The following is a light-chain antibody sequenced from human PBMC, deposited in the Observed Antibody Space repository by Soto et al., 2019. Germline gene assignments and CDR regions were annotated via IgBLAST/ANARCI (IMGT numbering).Light chain of an antibody. CDR1: SSNIGASDD. J-gene: IGLJ1*01. V-gene: IGLV1-40*01. Sequence: QTALTQTPALSGAPGQMFTISFGWSSSNIGASDDVHWYQQRPGIAPTVVIYGSGNRPSGVPDRFSGSKSGTSASMAIAGLQAEDDADYYCKSYDSSLSGSLFGTGTKVTVL. CDR2: GSG. CDR3: KSYDSSLSGSL.